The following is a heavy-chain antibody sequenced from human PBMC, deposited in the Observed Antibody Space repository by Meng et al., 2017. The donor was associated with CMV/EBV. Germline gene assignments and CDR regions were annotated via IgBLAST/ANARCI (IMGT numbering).Heavy chain of an antibody. V-gene: IGHV4-30-4*08. CDR3: ARVTSRVAGAFDY. CDR1: GCSISSGDYY. Sequence: VQLQGAGPGLVKPSQTLSLTCTVSGCSISSGDYYWSWIRQPPGKGLEWIGYIYYSGSTYYNPSLKSRVTISVDTSKNQFSLKLSSVTAADTAVYYCARVTSRVAGAFDYWGQGTLVPSPQ. D-gene: IGHD1-14*01. CDR2: IYYSGST. J-gene: IGHJ4*02.